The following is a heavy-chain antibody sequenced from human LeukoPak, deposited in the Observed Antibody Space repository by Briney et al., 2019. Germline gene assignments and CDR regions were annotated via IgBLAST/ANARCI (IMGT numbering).Heavy chain of an antibody. V-gene: IGHV3-30*18. CDR2: ISYDGSNK. D-gene: IGHD6-19*01. CDR1: GFTFSSYG. CDR3: AKGSSEQWLVLDY. Sequence: PGGSLRLSCAASGFTFSSYGMHWVRQAPGKGLEWVAVISYDGSNKYYAESVKGRFTISRDNSKSTLYLQMNSLGAEDTAVYYCAKGSSEQWLVLDYWGQGTLVTVSS. J-gene: IGHJ4*02.